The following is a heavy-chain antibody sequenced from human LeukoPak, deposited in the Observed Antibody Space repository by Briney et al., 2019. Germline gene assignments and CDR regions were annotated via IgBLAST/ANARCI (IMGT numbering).Heavy chain of an antibody. Sequence: GGSLRLSCAASGLTFSSYSMNWVRQAPGKGLEWVSSISSSSSYIYYADSVKGRFTISRDNAKNSLYLQMNSLRAEDTAVYYCAAGYGYSSSWQIDYWGQGTLVTVSS. D-gene: IGHD6-13*01. J-gene: IGHJ4*02. CDR1: GLTFSSYS. CDR2: ISSSSSYI. CDR3: AAGYGYSSSWQIDY. V-gene: IGHV3-21*01.